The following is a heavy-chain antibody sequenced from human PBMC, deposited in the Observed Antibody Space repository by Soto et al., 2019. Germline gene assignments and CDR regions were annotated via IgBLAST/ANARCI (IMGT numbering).Heavy chain of an antibody. CDR2: IYSSGST. CDR1: GGSINSGDYY. V-gene: IGHV4-30-4*01. CDR3: ARDLTIFGRYGMDV. Sequence: QVQLQESGPGLVKPSQTLSLTCTVSGGSINSGDYYWSWIRQPPGKGLEWIGNIYSSGSTYYNPSLKSRVTISVGTSKNQFSLKLSAVTAADTAVYYCARDLTIFGRYGMDVWGQGTTVTVSS. D-gene: IGHD3-3*01. J-gene: IGHJ6*02.